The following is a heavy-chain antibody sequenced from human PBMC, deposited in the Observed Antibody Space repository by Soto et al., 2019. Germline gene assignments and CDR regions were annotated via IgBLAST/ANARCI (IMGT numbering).Heavy chain of an antibody. V-gene: IGHV3-74*01. D-gene: IGHD2-15*01. CDR3: VRTSLVVAAATREDY. CDR2: INSDGSST. J-gene: IGHJ4*02. CDR1: GFTFSSYW. Sequence: EVQLVESGGGLVQPGGSLRLSCAAFGFTFSSYWMHWVRQAPGKGLVWVSRINSDGSSTSYAASVKGRFTISTDNANNTLYLQTNGLRAEDTAVYYCVRTSLVVAAATREDYWRQGTLVTVSS.